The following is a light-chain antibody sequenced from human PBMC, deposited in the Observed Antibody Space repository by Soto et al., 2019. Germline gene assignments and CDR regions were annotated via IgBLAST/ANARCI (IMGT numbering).Light chain of an antibody. Sequence: EIVLTQYPSTLSLSPGERATLSCRASQSVSSYLAWYQQRPGQAPRLLIYDASTRPTCIPARFSGSGSGTDFTLTISSLESEDVAVYYCQQRSNWPPYTFGQGTKVDIK. V-gene: IGKV3-11*01. CDR2: DAS. J-gene: IGKJ2*01. CDR3: QQRSNWPPYT. CDR1: QSVSSY.